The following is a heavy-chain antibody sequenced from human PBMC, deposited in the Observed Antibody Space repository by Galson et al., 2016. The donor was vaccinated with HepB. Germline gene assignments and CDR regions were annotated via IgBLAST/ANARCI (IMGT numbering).Heavy chain of an antibody. V-gene: IGHV1-18*01. Sequence: SVKVSCKASGYTFKSFGTSWVRQAPGQGLEWLGWISAHNGNTNYAQTFQGRVTMTTDAFTTTAYMELRSLRADATAGYYCAREGLYLAYLGQGTLVTVTS. CDR3: AREGLYLAY. J-gene: IGHJ4*02. CDR1: GYTFKSFG. CDR2: ISAHNGNT.